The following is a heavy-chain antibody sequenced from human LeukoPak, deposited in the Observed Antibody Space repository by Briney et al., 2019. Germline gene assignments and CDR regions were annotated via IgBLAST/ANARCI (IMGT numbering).Heavy chain of an antibody. Sequence: GGSLRLSCAASGFTFSSYAMSWVRQAPGKGLEWVSTISGSGDSTYYADSVKGRFTISRDNSKNTLYLQMNSLRAEDTAVYYCAKHGYCSSASSSPYYYYYMDVWGKGTTVTVSS. J-gene: IGHJ6*03. CDR1: GFTFSSYA. CDR3: AKHGYCSSASSSPYYYYYMDV. D-gene: IGHD2-2*01. V-gene: IGHV3-23*01. CDR2: ISGSGDST.